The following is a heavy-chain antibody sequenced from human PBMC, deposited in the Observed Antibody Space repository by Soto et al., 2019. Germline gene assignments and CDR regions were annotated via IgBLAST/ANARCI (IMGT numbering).Heavy chain of an antibody. D-gene: IGHD3-10*01. CDR3: ATVRSLSCLSFDS. Sequence: LRLSCAASLIPFIYAWMRWVRQAPGKGLEWVGRIKSKGGGETTDYGAPVEGRFTISRDDSKNMVYLQMNSLKSEDTAVYYCATVRSLSCLSFDSWGQGTLVTVSS. J-gene: IGHJ4*02. CDR2: IKSKGGGETT. CDR1: LIPFIYAW. V-gene: IGHV3-15*01.